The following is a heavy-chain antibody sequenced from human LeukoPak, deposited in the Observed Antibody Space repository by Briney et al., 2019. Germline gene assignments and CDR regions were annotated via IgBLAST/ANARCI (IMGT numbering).Heavy chain of an antibody. Sequence: SVTVSCKASGGTFSSYAISWVRQAPGQGLEWMGRIIPIFGIANYAQTFQGRVTITADKSTSTAYMELSSLRSEDTAVYYCARDRAITGTTDAFDIWGQGTMVTVSS. D-gene: IGHD1-20*01. CDR3: ARDRAITGTTDAFDI. V-gene: IGHV1-69*04. CDR1: GGTFSSYA. J-gene: IGHJ3*02. CDR2: IIPIFGIA.